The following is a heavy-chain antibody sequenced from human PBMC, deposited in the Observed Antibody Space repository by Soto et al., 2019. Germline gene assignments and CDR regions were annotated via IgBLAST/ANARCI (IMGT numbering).Heavy chain of an antibody. D-gene: IGHD6-19*01. CDR3: AKNPKQWLTRNWFDP. V-gene: IGHV3-23*01. CDR1: GFTFSSYA. Sequence: GGSLRLSCAASGFTFSSYAMSWVRQAPGKGLEWVSAIGGSGGSTYYADSVKGRFTISRDNSKNTLYLQMNSLRAEDTAVYYCAKNPKQWLTRNWFDPWGQGTLVTVSS. CDR2: IGGSGGST. J-gene: IGHJ5*02.